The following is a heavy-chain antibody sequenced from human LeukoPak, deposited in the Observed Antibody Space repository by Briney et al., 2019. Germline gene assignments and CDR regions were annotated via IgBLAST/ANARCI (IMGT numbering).Heavy chain of an antibody. CDR2: MNPNSGNT. V-gene: IGHV1-8*01. D-gene: IGHD3-22*01. CDR1: GYTFTSYD. J-gene: IGHJ5*02. CDR3: ARGRSYYYDSSGYQP. Sequence: ASVKVSCKASGYTFTSYDINWVRQATGQGLEWMGWMNPNSGNTGYAQKFQGRVTMTRHTSISTAYMELSSLRSEDTAVYYCARGRSYYYDSSGYQPWGQGTLVTVSS.